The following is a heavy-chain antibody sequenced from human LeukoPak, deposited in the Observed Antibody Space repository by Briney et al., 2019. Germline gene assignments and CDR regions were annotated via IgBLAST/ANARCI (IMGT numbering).Heavy chain of an antibody. J-gene: IGHJ4*02. CDR3: ARASRGHDY. Sequence: SETLCLTCTVSGGSISSYYWSWIRQPPGKGLEWIGDIYYSGSTNYNPSLKSRVTISVDTSKNQFSLKLSSVTAADTAVYYCARASRGHDYWGQGTLVTVSS. CDR1: GGSISSYY. CDR2: IYYSGST. V-gene: IGHV4-59*01. D-gene: IGHD3-10*01.